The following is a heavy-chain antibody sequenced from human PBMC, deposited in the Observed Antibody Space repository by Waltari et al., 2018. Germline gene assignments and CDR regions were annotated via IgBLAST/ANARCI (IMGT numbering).Heavy chain of an antibody. D-gene: IGHD2-2*01. CDR1: GGSISSSSYY. CDR3: ARRARGGTNYYYYMDV. CDR2: IYYSGRT. Sequence: QLQLQESGPGLVKPSETLSLTCTVSGGSISSSSYYWGWIRQPPGKGLEWIGSIYYSGRTYHNPSLKRRVTITGETSKNQFALKLGSVTAADTALYYCARRARGGTNYYYYMDVWGKGTTVTVSS. V-gene: IGHV4-39*01. J-gene: IGHJ6*03.